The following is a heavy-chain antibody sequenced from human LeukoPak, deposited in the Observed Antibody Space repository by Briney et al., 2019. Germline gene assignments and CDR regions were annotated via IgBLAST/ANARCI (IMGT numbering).Heavy chain of an antibody. CDR1: GASTSNSSYY. CDR3: ARNSRTYGDYDS. Sequence: SETLSLTCSVSGASTSNSSYYWGWIRQPPGKGLEWIGSIYYSGSTYYNPSLNSRVTISSDTSKDQFSLKLNSVTAADTAVYYCARNSRTYGDYDSWGQGTLVTVSS. D-gene: IGHD4-17*01. V-gene: IGHV4-39*07. CDR2: IYYSGST. J-gene: IGHJ4*02.